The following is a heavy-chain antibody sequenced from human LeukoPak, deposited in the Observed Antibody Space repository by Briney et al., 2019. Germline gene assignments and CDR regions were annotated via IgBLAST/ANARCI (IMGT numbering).Heavy chain of an antibody. CDR2: VSPSGGRT. D-gene: IGHD2-2*01. V-gene: IGHV3-23*01. J-gene: IGHJ4*02. Sequence: GGSLRLSCGASGFTFSSYAMSWVRQSPGRGLERVAGVSPSGGRTLYADSVEGRFTIPRDNSNDIVYLQLSSLRAEDSALYYCAKVRGVYCSSPACYYYDSWGQGTPVTVSS. CDR1: GFTFSSYA. CDR3: AKVRGVYCSSPACYYYDS.